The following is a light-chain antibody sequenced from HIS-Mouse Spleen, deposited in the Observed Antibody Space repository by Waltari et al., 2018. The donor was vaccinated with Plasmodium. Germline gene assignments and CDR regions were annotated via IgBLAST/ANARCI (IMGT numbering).Light chain of an antibody. CDR2: AAS. CDR3: QQSYSTPPT. CDR1: QSLSSY. J-gene: IGKJ4*01. Sequence: DIQTTQSQSFLSQYVVTRITITCRANQSLSSYLNWYQQKPGKAPKLLIYAASSLQSGVPSRFSGSGSGTDFTLTISSLQPEDFATYYCQQSYSTPPTFGGGTKVEIK. V-gene: IGKV1-39*01.